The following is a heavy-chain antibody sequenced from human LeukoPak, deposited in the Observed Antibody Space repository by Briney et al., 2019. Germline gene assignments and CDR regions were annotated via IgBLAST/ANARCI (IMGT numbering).Heavy chain of an antibody. J-gene: IGHJ4*02. CDR2: IYYSGST. Sequence: NTSETLSLTCTVSGGSTSSYYWSWIRQPPGKGLEWIGYIYYSGSTNYNPSLKSRVTISVDTSKNQFSLELSSVTAADTAVYYCARKPIVNSAWYYFDYWGQGTLVTVSS. V-gene: IGHV4-59*12. CDR3: ARKPIVNSAWYYFDY. CDR1: GGSTSSYY. D-gene: IGHD3-22*01.